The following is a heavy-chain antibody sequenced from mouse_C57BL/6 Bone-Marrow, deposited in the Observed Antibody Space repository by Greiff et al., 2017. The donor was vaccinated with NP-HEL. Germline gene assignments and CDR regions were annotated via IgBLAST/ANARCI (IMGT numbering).Heavy chain of an antibody. V-gene: IGHV7-3*01. J-gene: IGHJ4*01. CDR2: IRNKANGYTT. D-gene: IGHD1-1*01. Sequence: EVMLVESGGGLVQPGGSLSLSCAASGFTITDYYISWVRQPPGKALEWLGFIRNKANGYTTEYSASVKGRFTISRDNSQSILYLQMNALRAEDSATYYCARYLLPNYYAMDYWGQGTSVTVSS. CDR1: GFTITDYY. CDR3: ARYLLPNYYAMDY.